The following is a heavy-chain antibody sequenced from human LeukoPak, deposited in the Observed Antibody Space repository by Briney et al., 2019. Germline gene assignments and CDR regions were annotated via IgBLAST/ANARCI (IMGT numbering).Heavy chain of an antibody. V-gene: IGHV5-51*01. Sequence: GESLKISFQSSGYHFDTYWIGWVRQQAGKGLEWVAIIYPGDSDTHFTPSFERQVTLSPHKSTTSAYLEWSSLKASDTAMYCCARQGYYEITGYSPPHGGGGTWITVSS. CDR3: ARQGYYEITGYSPPH. D-gene: IGHD3-22*01. J-gene: IGHJ1*01. CDR2: IYPGDSDT. CDR1: GYHFDTYW.